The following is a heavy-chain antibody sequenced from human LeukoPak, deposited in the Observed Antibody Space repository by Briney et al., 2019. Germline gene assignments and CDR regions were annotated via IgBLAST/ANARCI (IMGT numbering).Heavy chain of an antibody. Sequence: SETLSLTCAVYGRSFSGYYWSWIRQPPGKGLEWIGEINHSGSTNYNPSLKSRVTISVDTSKNQFSLKLSSVTAADTAVYYCARGMRRFYYYMDVWGKGTTVTVSS. J-gene: IGHJ6*03. CDR2: INHSGST. D-gene: IGHD3-3*01. CDR1: GRSFSGYY. V-gene: IGHV4-34*01. CDR3: ARGMRRFYYYMDV.